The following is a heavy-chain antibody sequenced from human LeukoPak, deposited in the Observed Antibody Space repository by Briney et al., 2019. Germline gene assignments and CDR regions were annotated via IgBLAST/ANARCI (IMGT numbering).Heavy chain of an antibody. J-gene: IGHJ6*04. CDR1: GFTISSYS. V-gene: IGHV3-48*01. CDR3: AELGITMIGGV. Sequence: GGSLRLSCAASGFTISSYSMNWVRQAPGKGLEWVSYISSSSSTIYYADSVKGRFTISRDNAKNSLYLQMNSLRAEDTAVYYCAELGITMIGGVWGKGTTVTISS. CDR2: ISSSSSTI. D-gene: IGHD3-10*02.